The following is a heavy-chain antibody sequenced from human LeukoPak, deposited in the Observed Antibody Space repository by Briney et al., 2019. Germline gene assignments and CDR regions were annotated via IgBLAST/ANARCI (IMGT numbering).Heavy chain of an antibody. CDR1: GFTFSSYG. CDR2: ISYDGSNK. J-gene: IGHJ4*02. D-gene: IGHD3-3*01. Sequence: GGSLRLSCAASGFTFSSYGMHWVRQAPGKGLEWVAVISYDGSNKYYADSVKGRFTISKDNSKNTLYLQMNSLRAEDTAVYYCAKVGVYWGQGTLVTVSS. V-gene: IGHV3-30*18. CDR3: AKVGVY.